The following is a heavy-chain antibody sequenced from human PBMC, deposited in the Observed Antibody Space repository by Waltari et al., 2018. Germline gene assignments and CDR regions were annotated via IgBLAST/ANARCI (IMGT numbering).Heavy chain of an antibody. CDR3: ARSGEMKGTVDY. Sequence: HVQLEQSGAEVKKPGSSVKVSCKASGGTFSPYPVTWVRQAPGQGFEWMGSIIPFLGISKYAQRLQARLTITVDQSTNTGYMELNNLRPEDTGVYYGARSGEMKGTVDYWGQGTLVTVSS. CDR2: IIPFLGIS. D-gene: IGHD1-1*01. J-gene: IGHJ4*02. CDR1: GGTFSPYP. V-gene: IGHV1-69*04.